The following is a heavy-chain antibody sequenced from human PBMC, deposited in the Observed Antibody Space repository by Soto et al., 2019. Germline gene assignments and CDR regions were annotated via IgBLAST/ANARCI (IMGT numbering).Heavy chain of an antibody. CDR2: IYSGGST. CDR1: GFTVSSNY. Sequence: GSLRLSCAASGFTVSSNYMSWVRQAPGKGLEWVSVIYSGGSTYYADSVKGRFTISRDNSKNTLYLQMNSLRAEDTAVYYCARDWYYYDSSGYYYFDYWGQGTLVTVSS. J-gene: IGHJ4*02. V-gene: IGHV3-66*01. D-gene: IGHD3-22*01. CDR3: ARDWYYYDSSGYYYFDY.